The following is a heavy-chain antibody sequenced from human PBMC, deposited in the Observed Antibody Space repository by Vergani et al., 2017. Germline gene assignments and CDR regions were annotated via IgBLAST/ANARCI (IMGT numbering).Heavy chain of an antibody. Sequence: QVQLQESGPGLVKPSETLSLTCTVSGGSISSYYWSWIRQPPGKGLEWIGYIYYSGSTNYNPSLKSRVTISVDTSKNQFSLKLGSVTAADTAVYYCASHGSSWVDYWGQGTLVTVSS. CDR3: ASHGSSWVDY. CDR1: GGSISSYY. V-gene: IGHV4-59*01. CDR2: IYYSGST. J-gene: IGHJ4*02. D-gene: IGHD6-13*01.